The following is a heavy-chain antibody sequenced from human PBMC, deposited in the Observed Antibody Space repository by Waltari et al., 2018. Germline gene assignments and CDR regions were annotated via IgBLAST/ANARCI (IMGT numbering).Heavy chain of an antibody. CDR1: GGSFSGYY. CDR2: INRSGST. D-gene: IGHD3-10*01. J-gene: IGHJ4*02. V-gene: IGHV4-34*01. CDR3: ASWGVRDQPPDY. Sequence: QVQLQQWGAGLLKPSETLSLTCAVYGGSFSGYYWSWIRQPPGKGLEWIGEINRSGSTNYNPSLKSRVTISVDTSKNQCSLKLSSVTAADTAVYYCASWGVRDQPPDYWGQGTLVTVSS.